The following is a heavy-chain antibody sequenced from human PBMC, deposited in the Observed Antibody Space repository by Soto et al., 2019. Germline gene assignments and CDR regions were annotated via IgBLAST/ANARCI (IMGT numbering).Heavy chain of an antibody. Sequence: QVQLVESGGGVVRPGRSLTLSCAASGYTFSSHGMHWVRQAEGKGLEWVAAIWFDGSKKYYADSVQGRFTIYRDDSKSTLYLQMNSLRAEDTAVYYCAREPSRSFDIWGQGTTVTVSS. CDR2: IWFDGSKK. CDR1: GYTFSSHG. J-gene: IGHJ3*02. V-gene: IGHV3-33*01. CDR3: AREPSRSFDI.